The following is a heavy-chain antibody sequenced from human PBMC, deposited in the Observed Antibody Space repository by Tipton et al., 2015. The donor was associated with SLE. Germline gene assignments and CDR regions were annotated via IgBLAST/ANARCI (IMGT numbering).Heavy chain of an antibody. CDR1: GGSITTVGYY. Sequence: TLSLTCTVSGGSITTVGYYWSWNRQHPGKGLEWIGYIYDSKSTYYNPSLKSRLTMSAGTSKNQISLKLSSVSAADTAVYYCVRGPKDVWGQGTTVTVSS. V-gene: IGHV4-31*03. J-gene: IGHJ6*02. CDR2: IYDSKST. CDR3: VRGPKDV.